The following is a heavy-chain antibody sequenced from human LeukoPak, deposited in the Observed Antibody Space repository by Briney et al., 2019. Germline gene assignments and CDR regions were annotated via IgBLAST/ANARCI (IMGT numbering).Heavy chain of an antibody. Sequence: PSETLSLTCTVSGTSITRTYWSWIRQPPGRGLESVGYVYDTGDTNYNPSLKSRVTMSLDTSKNQFSLKLSSVTAADTAVYYCARGLWWLDYWGQGTLVTVSS. D-gene: IGHD2-8*02. J-gene: IGHJ4*02. CDR2: VYDTGDT. CDR1: GTSITRTY. CDR3: ARGLWWLDY. V-gene: IGHV4-59*12.